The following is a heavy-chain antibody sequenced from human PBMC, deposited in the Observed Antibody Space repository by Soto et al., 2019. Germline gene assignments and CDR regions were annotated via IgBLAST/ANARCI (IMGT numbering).Heavy chain of an antibody. D-gene: IGHD3-9*01. Sequence: PSETLSLTCTVSGGSISSYYWSWIRQPPGKGLEWIGYIYYSGSTNYNPSLKSRVTISVDTSKNQFSLKLSSVTAADTAVYYCARVAYYDILTGYNNWFDPWGQGTLVTVSS. CDR2: IYYSGST. CDR3: ARVAYYDILTGYNNWFDP. CDR1: GGSISSYY. V-gene: IGHV4-59*01. J-gene: IGHJ5*02.